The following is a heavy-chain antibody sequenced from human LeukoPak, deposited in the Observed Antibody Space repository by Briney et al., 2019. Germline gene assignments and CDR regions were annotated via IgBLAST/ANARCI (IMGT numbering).Heavy chain of an antibody. Sequence: GGSLRLSCAASGFTFSNYGMHWVRQAPGKGLEWVALILHDGSNKYYTDSVKGRFTISRDNSKNTLYLQMNSLRAEDTAVYYCAKDYCGGECYDAFDIWGQGTMATVSS. D-gene: IGHD2-21*01. J-gene: IGHJ3*02. CDR3: AKDYCGGECYDAFDI. V-gene: IGHV3-30*18. CDR1: GFTFSNYG. CDR2: ILHDGSNK.